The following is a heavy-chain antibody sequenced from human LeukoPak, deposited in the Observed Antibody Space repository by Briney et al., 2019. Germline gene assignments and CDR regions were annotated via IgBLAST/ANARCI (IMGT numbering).Heavy chain of an antibody. D-gene: IGHD1-14*01. CDR2: INHSGST. CDR1: GGSISSYY. J-gene: IGHJ4*02. V-gene: IGHV4-34*01. Sequence: PSETLSLTCTVSGGSISSYYWSWIRQPPGKGLEWIGEINHSGSTNYNPSLKSRVTISVDTSKNQFSLKLSSVTAADTAVYYCARNRHFDYWGQGTLVTVSS. CDR3: ARNRHFDY.